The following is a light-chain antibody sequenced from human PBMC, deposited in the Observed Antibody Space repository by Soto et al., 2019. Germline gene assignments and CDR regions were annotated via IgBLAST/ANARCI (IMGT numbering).Light chain of an antibody. Sequence: DLQMTQSPSSLSASVGDRVTITCRASQSVSNHLNWYQQKPGKAPKLLIYASSSLQSGVPSRFSGSGSGTDFTLTISSLQPEDFVTYYCQQSHSNIQELTFGGGTKVEIK. J-gene: IGKJ4*01. CDR3: QQSHSNIQELT. CDR2: ASS. V-gene: IGKV1-39*01. CDR1: QSVSNH.